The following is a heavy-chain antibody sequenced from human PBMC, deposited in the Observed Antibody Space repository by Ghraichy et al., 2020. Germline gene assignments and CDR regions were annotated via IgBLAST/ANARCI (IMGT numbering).Heavy chain of an antibody. CDR1: GYTFTGYY. CDR2: IDSNSGVT. Sequence: ASVKVSCKTSGYTFTGYYLHWVRQAPGQGLEYMGWIDSNSGVTNSAQKFQGRVTMTRATSISTAYMELSRLTSDDTAVHFCAREDFTTGICLQAFDIWGQGTKVTVSS. J-gene: IGHJ3*02. V-gene: IGHV1-2*02. D-gene: IGHD2-8*01. CDR3: AREDFTTGICLQAFDI.